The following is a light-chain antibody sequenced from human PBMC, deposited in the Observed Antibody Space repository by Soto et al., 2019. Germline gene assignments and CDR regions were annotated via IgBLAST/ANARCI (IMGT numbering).Light chain of an antibody. V-gene: IGKV1-5*03. CDR3: QYYKEHST. J-gene: IGKJ1*01. Sequence: DIQMSQSPSTLSASVGDRVTITCRASQSISSWLAWYQQKPGKAPKLLIYEASSSEIGVPPRFSGNGFGTEFTLTISSLQPEDSATYYCQYYKEHSTFGQGTRLEIK. CDR1: QSISSW. CDR2: EAS.